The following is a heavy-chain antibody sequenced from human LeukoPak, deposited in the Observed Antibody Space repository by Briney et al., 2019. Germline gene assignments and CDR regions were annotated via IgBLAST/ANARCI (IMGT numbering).Heavy chain of an antibody. CDR3: ARDQVLRFLEWLIDH. CDR2: ISYDGSNK. V-gene: IGHV3-30-3*01. D-gene: IGHD3-3*01. J-gene: IGHJ4*02. CDR1: GFTFSSYA. Sequence: GGSLRLSCAASGFTFSSYAMHWVRQAPGKGLEWVAVISYDGSNKYYADSVKGRFTISRDNSKNTLYLQMNSLRAEDTAVYYCARDQVLRFLEWLIDHWGQGTLVTVSS.